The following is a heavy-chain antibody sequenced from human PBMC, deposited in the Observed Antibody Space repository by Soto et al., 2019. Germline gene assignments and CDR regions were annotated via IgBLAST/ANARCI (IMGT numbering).Heavy chain of an antibody. D-gene: IGHD6-13*01. V-gene: IGHV4-28*01. Sequence: PSETLSLTCAVSGYSISSSNWWGWIRQPPGKGLEWIGYIYYSGSTYYNPSLKSRVTMSVDTSKNQFSLKLSSVTAVDTAVYYCVRIRYVGYSSSPPVDWGQGTLVTVSS. CDR3: VRIRYVGYSSSPPVD. J-gene: IGHJ4*02. CDR2: IYYSGST. CDR1: GYSISSSNW.